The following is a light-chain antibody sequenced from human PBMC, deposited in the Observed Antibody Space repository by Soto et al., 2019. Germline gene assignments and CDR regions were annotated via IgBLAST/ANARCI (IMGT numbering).Light chain of an antibody. J-gene: IGKJ1*01. V-gene: IGKV3-15*01. CDR1: QRVSSN. CDR3: QQSYGSPPWT. Sequence: EIVMPQSPATLSVSPGGRATLSCRTSQRVSSNLAWYQQKPGTAPRLLIYRASSVKSGVPPRFSGSGSGRDFTLTISSLRPEDIATYFCQQSYGSPPWTFGQGTKVDIK. CDR2: RAS.